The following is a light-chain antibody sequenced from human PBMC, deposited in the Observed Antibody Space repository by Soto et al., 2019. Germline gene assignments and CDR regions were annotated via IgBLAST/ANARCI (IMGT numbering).Light chain of an antibody. V-gene: IGLV1-40*01. Sequence: QAVVTQPPSASGTPGQRVIISCSGSSSNIGAGYDVHWYQQFPGTAPKLLIFGNSDRPSGVPDRFSGSKSGTSASLAITGLQAEDEADYFCQSYDSSLSTYVFGTGTKLTVL. CDR2: GNS. CDR3: QSYDSSLSTYV. J-gene: IGLJ1*01. CDR1: SSNIGAGYD.